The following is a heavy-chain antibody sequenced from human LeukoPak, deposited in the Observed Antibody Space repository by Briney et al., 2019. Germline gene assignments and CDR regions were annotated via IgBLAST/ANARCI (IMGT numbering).Heavy chain of an antibody. Sequence: PGGSLRLSCAASGFTFSSYAMHWVRQAPAKGLEWVAVISYDGSNKYYVDSVKGRFTISRDNSKNTLYLQMNSLRAEDTAVYYCARGSYYDSSGYPDYWGQGTLVTVSS. V-gene: IGHV3-30-3*01. CDR1: GFTFSSYA. CDR3: ARGSYYDSSGYPDY. CDR2: ISYDGSNK. J-gene: IGHJ4*02. D-gene: IGHD3-22*01.